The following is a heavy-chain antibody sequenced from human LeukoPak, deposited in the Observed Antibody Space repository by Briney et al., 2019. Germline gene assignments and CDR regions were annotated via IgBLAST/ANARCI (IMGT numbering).Heavy chain of an antibody. D-gene: IGHD1-14*01. CDR3: ARGTDFDY. CDR1: GFTFSSYE. J-gene: IGHJ4*02. V-gene: IGHV3-48*03. Sequence: GGSLRLSCAASGFTFSSYEMNWVRQAPGKGLEWVSYISSSGSTPYSADSVKGRFTISRDNAKNSLYLQMNSLRAEDTAVYYCARGTDFDYWGQGTLVTVSS. CDR2: ISSSGSTP.